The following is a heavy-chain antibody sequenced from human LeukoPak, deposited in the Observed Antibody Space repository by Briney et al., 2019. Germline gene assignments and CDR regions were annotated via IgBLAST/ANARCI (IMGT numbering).Heavy chain of an antibody. Sequence: SEALSLTCTVSGGSISSSSYYWGWIRQPPGKGLEWIGSIYYSGSTYYNPSLKSRVTISVDTSKNQFSLKLSSVTAADTAVYYCASGYSYGYPYYYYYGMDVWGQGTTVTVSS. J-gene: IGHJ6*02. CDR1: GGSISSSSYY. CDR2: IYYSGST. CDR3: ASGYSYGYPYYYYYGMDV. V-gene: IGHV4-39*01. D-gene: IGHD5-18*01.